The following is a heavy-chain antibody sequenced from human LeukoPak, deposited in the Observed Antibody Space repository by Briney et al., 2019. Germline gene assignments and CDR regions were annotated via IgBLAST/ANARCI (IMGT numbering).Heavy chain of an antibody. J-gene: IGHJ3*02. CDR2: ISAYNGNT. D-gene: IGHD2-2*01. Sequence: ASVKVSCKASGYTYTSYVISSVRQAPGHGLEWMGWISAYNGNTNYAQKLQGRVTMTTDTSTSTAYMELRSLRSDDTAVYYCARVAVVPAATVWACDIWGQGTMVTVSS. CDR3: ARVAVVPAATVWACDI. CDR1: GYTYTSYV. V-gene: IGHV1-18*01.